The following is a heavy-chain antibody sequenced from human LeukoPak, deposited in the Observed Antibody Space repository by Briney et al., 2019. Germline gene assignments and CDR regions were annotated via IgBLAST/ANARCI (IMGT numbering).Heavy chain of an antibody. J-gene: IGHJ4*02. D-gene: IGHD6-25*01. CDR2: IYYSGST. CDR3: ARGVIGYPRSYYFDY. CDR1: GGSISSYY. Sequence: SETLSLTCTVSGGSISSYYWSWIRQPPGKGLEWIGYIYYSGSTNYNPSLKSRVTISVDTSKSQFSLKLSSVTAADTAGYYCARGVIGYPRSYYFDYWGQGTLVTVSS. V-gene: IGHV4-59*01.